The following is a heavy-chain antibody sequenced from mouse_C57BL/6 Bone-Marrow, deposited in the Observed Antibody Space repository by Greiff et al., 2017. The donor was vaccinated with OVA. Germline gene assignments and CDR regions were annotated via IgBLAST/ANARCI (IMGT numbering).Heavy chain of an antibody. V-gene: IGHV1-5*01. Sequence: VQLKQSGTVLARPGASVKMSCKTSGYTFTSYWMHWVKQRPGQGLEWIGAIYPGNSDTSYNQKFKGKAKLTAVTSASTAYMELSSLTNEDSAVYYCTKGPLITTVVATDAMDYWGQGTSVTVSS. CDR3: TKGPLITTVVATDAMDY. CDR1: GYTFTSYW. D-gene: IGHD1-1*01. J-gene: IGHJ4*01. CDR2: IYPGNSDT.